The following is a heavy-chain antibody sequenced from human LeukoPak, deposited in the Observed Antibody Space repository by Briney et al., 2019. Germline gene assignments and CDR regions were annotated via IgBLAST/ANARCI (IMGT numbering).Heavy chain of an antibody. J-gene: IGHJ5*02. Sequence: GSLRLSCAASGFTFSSYWMSWVRQPPGKGLEWVGEINHGGSTNYNPSLKSRVTISVDTSKNQFSLKLSSVTAADTAVYYCATCAAPTRPGWFDPWGQGTLVTVSS. CDR1: GFTFSSYW. CDR2: INHGGST. V-gene: IGHV4-34*08. D-gene: IGHD6-25*01. CDR3: ATCAAPTRPGWFDP.